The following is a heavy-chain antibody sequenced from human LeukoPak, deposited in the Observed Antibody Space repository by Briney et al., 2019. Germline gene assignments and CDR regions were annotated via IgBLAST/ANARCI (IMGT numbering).Heavy chain of an antibody. J-gene: IGHJ4*02. CDR3: ARGQTNRLLWVGELLSNISPFDY. D-gene: IGHD3-10*01. Sequence: ASVKVSCKASGYTFNNYGISWVRQAPGQGLEWMGWVTPYNGDTNYAQKFQGRVTMSTDTSTNTAYMELRSLRSDDTAVYYCARGQTNRLLWVGELLSNISPFDYWGQGTLVTVSS. CDR1: GYTFNNYG. V-gene: IGHV1-18*01. CDR2: VTPYNGDT.